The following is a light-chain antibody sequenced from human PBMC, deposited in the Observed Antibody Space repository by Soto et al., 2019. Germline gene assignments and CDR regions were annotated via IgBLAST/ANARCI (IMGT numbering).Light chain of an antibody. Sequence: EVVLTQSPATLSVSPGERATLSCRASQRLSGYLVWYQQQPGQAPRLLISDTSNRASGIPARFSGGGSGTDYTLTISSLEPEDVAVYYCQQRNNWPPSFGQGTRLEIK. CDR1: QRLSGY. V-gene: IGKV3-11*01. J-gene: IGKJ5*01. CDR3: QQRNNWPPS. CDR2: DTS.